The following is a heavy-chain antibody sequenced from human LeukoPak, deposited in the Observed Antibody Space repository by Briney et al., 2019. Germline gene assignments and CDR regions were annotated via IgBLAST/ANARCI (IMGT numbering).Heavy chain of an antibody. CDR3: ARSSTSGSNNWFDP. Sequence: GESLKISCKGSGYSFTNYWIHWVRQMPGKGLEWMGIIYPGDSDTRYRPSFQGQVTISADKSVSTAYLQWSTLKASDTAMYYCARSSTSGSNNWFDPWGQGTLVTVSS. J-gene: IGHJ5*02. D-gene: IGHD1-26*01. CDR2: IYPGDSDT. CDR1: GYSFTNYW. V-gene: IGHV5-51*01.